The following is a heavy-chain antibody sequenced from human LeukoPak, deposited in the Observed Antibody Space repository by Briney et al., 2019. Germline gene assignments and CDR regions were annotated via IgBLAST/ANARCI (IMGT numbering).Heavy chain of an antibody. CDR3: PRVYSYGYFDY. V-gene: IGHV4-59*01. CDR1: GGSISSYF. D-gene: IGHD3-16*01. Sequence: SQTLSLTCTVSGGSISSYFWSWIRQPPGKGLEWIGYISYSGSTNYNPSLKSRVTISVDTSKNQFSLKLSSVTAADTAVYYCPRVYSYGYFDYWGQGTLVTVSS. CDR2: ISYSGST. J-gene: IGHJ4*02.